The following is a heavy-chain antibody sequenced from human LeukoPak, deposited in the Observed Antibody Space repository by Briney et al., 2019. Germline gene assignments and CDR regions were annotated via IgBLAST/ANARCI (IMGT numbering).Heavy chain of an antibody. CDR1: GFTFSSYQ. J-gene: IGHJ4*02. V-gene: IGHV3-48*03. CDR3: ARVSYDSSGYYYFDY. D-gene: IGHD3-22*01. CDR2: ISTSGSTI. Sequence: GGSLRLSCAASGFTFSSYQMNWVSQAPGKGLEWVSYISTSGSTIYYADSVKGRFTISRDNAKNSLYLQMNSLRAEDTAVYYCARVSYDSSGYYYFDYWGQGTLVTVSS.